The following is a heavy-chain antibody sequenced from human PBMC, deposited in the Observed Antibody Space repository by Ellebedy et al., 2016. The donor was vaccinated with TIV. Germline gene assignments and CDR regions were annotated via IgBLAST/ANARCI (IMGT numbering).Heavy chain of an antibody. D-gene: IGHD3-22*01. J-gene: IGHJ6*02. V-gene: IGHV4-59*01. CDR3: ARDRMYYYDSSGSYSYYGMDV. Sequence: SETLSLTXNVSGGSISRNYWSWIRQPPGKGLEWIGYIYHSRGTNYNPSLKSRVTISLVTSKNQFSLKLTSVTAADTAVYYRARDRMYYYDSSGSYSYYGMDVWGQGTAVTVSS. CDR2: IYHSRGT. CDR1: GGSISRNY.